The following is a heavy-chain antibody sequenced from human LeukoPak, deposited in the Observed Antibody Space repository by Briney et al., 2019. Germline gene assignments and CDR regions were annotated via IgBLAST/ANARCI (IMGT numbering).Heavy chain of an antibody. D-gene: IGHD1-14*01. CDR1: GGTFSSYA. CDR2: IIPIFGTA. Sequence: SVKVSCKASGGTFSSYAISWVRQAPGQGLEWMGGIIPIFGTANYAQKFQGRVTITADESTSTAYMELSSLRSEDTAVYYCARTRGANLAPFDYWGQGTLVTVSS. J-gene: IGHJ4*02. V-gene: IGHV1-69*13. CDR3: ARTRGANLAPFDY.